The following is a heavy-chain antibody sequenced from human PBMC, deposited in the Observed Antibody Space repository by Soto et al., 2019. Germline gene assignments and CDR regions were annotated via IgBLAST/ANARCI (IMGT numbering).Heavy chain of an antibody. D-gene: IGHD1-26*01. CDR2: IYWDGGK. CDR1: GFSLSTSGGG. V-gene: IGHV2-5*02. Sequence: SGPTLVNPAQTLRLTGTVSGFSLSTSGGGVGGIRHPQAKALEWLALIYWDGGKRYSPSLKSRLTISKDTSKNQVVLTMTNMDPVDTASYYCAHTPGIVRWFDPWGQGTLVTVSS. CDR3: AHTPGIVRWFDP. J-gene: IGHJ5*02.